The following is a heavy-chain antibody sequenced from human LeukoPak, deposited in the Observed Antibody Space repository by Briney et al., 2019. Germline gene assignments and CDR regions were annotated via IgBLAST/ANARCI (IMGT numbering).Heavy chain of an antibody. Sequence: GGSLRLSCAASGCTFSTYCMSWVRQAPGKGLEWVANIKQDGSGKNYVDSVKGRFTISRDNAKNSLYLQMNSLRVEETAVYYCARVPYPSTAPAGKGWFDPWGQGTLVTVSS. J-gene: IGHJ5*02. CDR1: GCTFSTYC. D-gene: IGHD6-13*01. CDR3: ARVPYPSTAPAGKGWFDP. CDR2: IKQDGSGK. V-gene: IGHV3-7*04.